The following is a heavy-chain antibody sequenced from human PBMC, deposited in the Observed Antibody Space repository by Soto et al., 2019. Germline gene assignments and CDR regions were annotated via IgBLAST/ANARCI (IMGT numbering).Heavy chain of an antibody. D-gene: IGHD6-13*01. J-gene: IGHJ6*02. CDR2: IIPIFGTA. Sequence: ASVKVSCKASGGTFSSYAISWVRQAPGQGLERMGGIIPIFGTANYAQKFQGRVTITADESTSTAYMELSSLRSEDTAVYYCASSGAAAPYYYYYGMVVWGQGTTVTVSS. CDR1: GGTFSSYA. CDR3: ASSGAAAPYYYYYGMVV. V-gene: IGHV1-69*13.